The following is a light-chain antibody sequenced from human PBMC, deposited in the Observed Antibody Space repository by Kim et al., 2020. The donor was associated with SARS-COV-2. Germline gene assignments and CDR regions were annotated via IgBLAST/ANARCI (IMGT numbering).Light chain of an antibody. J-gene: IGLJ1*01. Sequence: GQSVTISGGGTSSDVGGYNYVSWYQQHPGKAPQLVIYEVNKRPSGVPERFSGSKSGNTASLTVSGLQAEDEADYYCSSYAGSSNYVFGTGTKVTVL. CDR1: SSDVGGYNY. CDR2: EVN. V-gene: IGLV2-8*01. CDR3: SSYAGSSNYV.